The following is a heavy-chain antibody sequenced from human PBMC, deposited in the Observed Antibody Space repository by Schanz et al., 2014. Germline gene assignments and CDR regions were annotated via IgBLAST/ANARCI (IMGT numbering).Heavy chain of an antibody. Sequence: VQLVESGGDLVQPGGSQRLSCAASGFTFHTYDMHWVRQAPGKGLEWVAQISHDGHRDFYADSVKGRFTVSRDNSKDTLYLQMSGLTPEDTAVYYCARDGDFDYWGQGTLVTVSS. V-gene: IGHV3-30-3*01. CDR1: GFTFHTYD. J-gene: IGHJ4*02. CDR3: ARDGDFDY. CDR2: ISHDGHRD.